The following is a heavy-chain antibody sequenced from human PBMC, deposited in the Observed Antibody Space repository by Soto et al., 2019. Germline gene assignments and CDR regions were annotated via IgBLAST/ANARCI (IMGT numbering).Heavy chain of an antibody. Sequence: QVQLVQSGAEVKKPGSSVKVSCKASGGTFSSYAISWVRQDPGQGLEWMGGNIPIFGTANYAQKFQGRVTITADESTSTAYMELSRLRSEDTAVYYCARDPITMVRGVIYYYGMDVWGQGTTVTVSS. D-gene: IGHD3-10*01. CDR1: GGTFSSYA. J-gene: IGHJ6*02. CDR2: NIPIFGTA. V-gene: IGHV1-69*12. CDR3: ARDPITMVRGVIYYYGMDV.